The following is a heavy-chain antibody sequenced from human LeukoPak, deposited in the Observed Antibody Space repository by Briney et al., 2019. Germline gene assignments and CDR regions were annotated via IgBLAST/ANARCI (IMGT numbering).Heavy chain of an antibody. CDR3: ARDPGYESWSPFWGGMDV. CDR2: ITRDGSST. J-gene: IGHJ6*04. Sequence: AGSLRLSCAASGFTFSSSWMHWVRQAPGKGLVWVSRITRDGSSTTYADSVKGRFTTSRDNAKNTLYLQMDSLRDDDTAVYYCARDPGYESWSPFWGGMDVWGNGTTVIVSS. D-gene: IGHD3-16*01. CDR1: GFTFSSSW. V-gene: IGHV3-74*01.